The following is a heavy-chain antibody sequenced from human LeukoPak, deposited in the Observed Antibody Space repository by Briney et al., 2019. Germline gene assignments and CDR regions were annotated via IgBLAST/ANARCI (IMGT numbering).Heavy chain of an antibody. CDR2: MNPNSGNK. Sequence: ASVKVSCKASGYTFGNYDINWVRQATGQGLEWMGWMNPNSGNKGYAQKFQGRVTMTSDTSISTAYMELRSLRSDDTAVYYCARRPWAAEDDYWGQGTLVTVSS. V-gene: IGHV1-8*01. CDR1: GYTFGNYD. D-gene: IGHD6-13*01. J-gene: IGHJ4*02. CDR3: ARRPWAAEDDY.